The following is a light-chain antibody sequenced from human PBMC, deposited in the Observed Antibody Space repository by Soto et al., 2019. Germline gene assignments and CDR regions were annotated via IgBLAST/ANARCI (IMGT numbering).Light chain of an antibody. Sequence: QSALTQPASVSGSPGQSITISCTGTSSDVGAYNYVCWYKQHPGKAPQLMIYEVTNRPSGVSDRFSGSKSGNTASLTISGPQAEDEADYYCSSYTRSSTLYVFGTGTKLTVL. V-gene: IGLV2-14*01. J-gene: IGLJ1*01. CDR3: SSYTRSSTLYV. CDR1: SSDVGAYNY. CDR2: EVT.